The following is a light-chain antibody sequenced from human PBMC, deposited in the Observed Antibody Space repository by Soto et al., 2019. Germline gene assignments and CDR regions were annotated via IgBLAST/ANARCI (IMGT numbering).Light chain of an antibody. CDR3: QQHSSSPLT. V-gene: IGKV3-20*01. CDR1: QSVSSTD. J-gene: IGKJ1*01. CDR2: ATS. Sequence: EILLTQSPGTLSLSPGERATLSCRASQSVSSTDLAWYQQKPGQAPRLLIYATSSRATGIPDRFIGSGSGTDFTLTISRLEPEDFAVYYCQQHSSSPLTFGLGTKVELK.